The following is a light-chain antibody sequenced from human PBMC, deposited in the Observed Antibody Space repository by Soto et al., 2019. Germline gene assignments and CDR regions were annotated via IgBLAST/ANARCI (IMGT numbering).Light chain of an antibody. V-gene: IGKV3-20*01. Sequence: ESVLTQSPGTLSLSPGERATLSCRASQSVSSSHLAWYQQKPGQAPRLLIFGASSRATGIPDRFSGSGSGTDFTLTIIRLEPEDFAVYYCQQYDISWTFGQGTKVDIK. J-gene: IGKJ1*01. CDR1: QSVSSSH. CDR3: QQYDISWT. CDR2: GAS.